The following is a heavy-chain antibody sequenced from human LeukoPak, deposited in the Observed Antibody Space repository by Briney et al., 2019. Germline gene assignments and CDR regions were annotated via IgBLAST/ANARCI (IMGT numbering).Heavy chain of an antibody. V-gene: IGHV3-30*18. CDR3: AKDSTVVGNLIN. D-gene: IGHD4-23*01. CDR2: ISYDGSNK. CDR1: GFTFSSYG. Sequence: PGGSLRLSCAASGFTFSSYGMHWVRQAPGKGLEWVAVISYDGSNKYYADSVKGRFTISRDNSKNTLHLQMNSLRAEDTAVYYCAKDSTVVGNLINWGQGTLVTVSS. J-gene: IGHJ4*02.